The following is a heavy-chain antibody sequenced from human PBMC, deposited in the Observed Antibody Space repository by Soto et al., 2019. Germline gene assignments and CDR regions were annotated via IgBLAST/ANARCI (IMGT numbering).Heavy chain of an antibody. CDR2: ISAYNGNT. J-gene: IGHJ4*02. CDR3: ARSYSSSSVFDY. CDR1: GYTFTSYG. V-gene: IGHV1-18*01. D-gene: IGHD6-6*01. Sequence: GASVKVSCKDSGYTFTSYGISWVRQAPGQGLEWMGWISAYNGNTNYAQKLQGRVTMTTDTCTSTAYMELRSVRSDDTAVYYCARSYSSSSVFDYWGQGTLVTVSS.